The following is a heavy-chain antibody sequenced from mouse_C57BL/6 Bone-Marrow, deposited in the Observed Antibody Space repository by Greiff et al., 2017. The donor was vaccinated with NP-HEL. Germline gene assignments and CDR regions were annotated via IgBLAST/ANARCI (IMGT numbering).Heavy chain of an antibody. CDR1: GFTFTDYY. D-gene: IGHD1-2*01. CDR2: IRNRANGYTT. V-gene: IGHV7-3*01. Sequence: EVMLVESGGGLVQPGGSLSLSCAASGFTFTDYYMSWVRQPPGKALEWLGFIRNRANGYTTEYSASVKGRFTISRDNSQSILYLQMNALRAEDSATHYCARLPPTAYFDYWGQGTTLTVSS. J-gene: IGHJ2*01. CDR3: ARLPPTAYFDY.